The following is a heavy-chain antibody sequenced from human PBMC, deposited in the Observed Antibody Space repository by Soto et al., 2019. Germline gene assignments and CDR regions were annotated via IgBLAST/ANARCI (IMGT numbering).Heavy chain of an antibody. V-gene: IGHV4-34*01. CDR3: GRGLGYCSSTSGPRFDN. D-gene: IGHD2-2*01. J-gene: IGHJ4*02. Sequence: SETLSLTCAVYGGSFSGYYWSWIRQPPGKGLEWIGEINHSGSTNYNPSLKSRVTISVDTSKNQFSLKLSSVTPADTAVYYCGRGLGYCSSTSGPRFDNGGQETLSPVSS. CDR2: INHSGST. CDR1: GGSFSGYY.